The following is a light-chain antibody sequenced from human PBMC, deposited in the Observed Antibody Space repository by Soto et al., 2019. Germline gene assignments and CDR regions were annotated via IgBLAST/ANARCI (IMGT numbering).Light chain of an antibody. Sequence: QSVLTQPPSVSAAPGQSVTISCSGSSSSIGNNDVSWYQQVPGTAPKLLIYDNDKRPSGIPDRFSGSRSGTSATLGITGLQTGDEADYYCGTWDTSLSGAVFGGGTKLTV. CDR2: DND. CDR1: SSSIGNND. CDR3: GTWDTSLSGAV. V-gene: IGLV1-51*01. J-gene: IGLJ3*02.